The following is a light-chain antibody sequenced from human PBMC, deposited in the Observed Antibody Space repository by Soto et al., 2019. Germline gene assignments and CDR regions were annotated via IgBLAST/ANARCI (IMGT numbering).Light chain of an antibody. CDR2: DAS. Sequence: DIQMTQSPSSLSASVGDRVTITCQASQDISNYLNWHQQKPGKAPKLLIYDASNLETGVPSRFSGSGSGTDFTFTISSLQPEDIATYYCQQYDNLPRGTFGGGTKVEIK. CDR3: QQYDNLPRGT. V-gene: IGKV1-33*01. CDR1: QDISNY. J-gene: IGKJ4*01.